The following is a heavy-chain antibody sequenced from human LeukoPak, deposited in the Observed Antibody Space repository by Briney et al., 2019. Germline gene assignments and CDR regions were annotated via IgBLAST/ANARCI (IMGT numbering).Heavy chain of an antibody. V-gene: IGHV3-7*03. D-gene: IGHD4-17*01. CDR3: ARDGGYGDYDPYYFDY. J-gene: IGHJ4*02. Sequence: PGGSLRLSCAASGFTFSSYWMSWVRQAPGKGLEWVANIKQDGSEKNYVDSVKGRFTISRDNAKNSLYLQMNSLRAEDTAVYYCARDGGYGDYDPYYFDYWGQGTLVTVSS. CDR2: IKQDGSEK. CDR1: GFTFSSYW.